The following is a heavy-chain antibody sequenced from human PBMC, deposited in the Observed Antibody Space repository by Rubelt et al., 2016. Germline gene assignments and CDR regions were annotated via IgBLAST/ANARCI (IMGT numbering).Heavy chain of an antibody. CDR2: IRYDGSNK. CDR3: AKVEQSPQYYYFDY. D-gene: IGHD2/OR15-2a*01. CDR1: GFTFSSYG. V-gene: IGHV3-30*02. Sequence: QVQLVESGGGVVQPGGSLRLSCAASGFTFSSYGVHWVRQAPGKGLEWVAFIRYDGSNKYYADSVKGRFTISRDNSKNTLYLQMNSLRAEDTAVYYCAKVEQSPQYYYFDYWGQGTLVTVSS. J-gene: IGHJ4*02.